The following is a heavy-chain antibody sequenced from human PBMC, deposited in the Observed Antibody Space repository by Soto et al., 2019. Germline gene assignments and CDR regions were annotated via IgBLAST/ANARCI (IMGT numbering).Heavy chain of an antibody. J-gene: IGHJ4*02. D-gene: IGHD4-17*01. CDR2: IYHSEST. Sequence: SETLSLTCTVSGDSVSSSFWWTWVRQAPGKGLEWIGEIYHSESTNYNPSLKSRVTISLGKSKNQFSLRLTSVTAADTAVYYCARYDFGTFDTWGQGTRVTVSS. V-gene: IGHV4-4*02. CDR1: GDSVSSSFW. CDR3: ARYDFGTFDT.